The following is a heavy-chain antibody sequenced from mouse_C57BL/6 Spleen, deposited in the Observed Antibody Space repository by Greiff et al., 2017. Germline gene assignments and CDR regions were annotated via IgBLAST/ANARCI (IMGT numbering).Heavy chain of an antibody. CDR3: AREGYYWYVDV. V-gene: IGHV1-82*01. Sequence: QVQLQQSGPELVKPGASVKISCKASGYAFSSSWMNWVKQRPGKGLEWIGRIYPGDGDTNYNGKFKGKATLTADKSSSTAYMQLSSLTSEDSAVYFWAREGYYWYVDVWGTGTTVTVSS. CDR1: GYAFSSSW. D-gene: IGHD2-2*01. CDR2: IYPGDGDT. J-gene: IGHJ1*03.